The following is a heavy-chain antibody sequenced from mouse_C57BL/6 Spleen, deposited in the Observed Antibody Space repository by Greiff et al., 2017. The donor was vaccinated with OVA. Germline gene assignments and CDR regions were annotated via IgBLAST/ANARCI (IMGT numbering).Heavy chain of an antibody. V-gene: IGHV1-81*01. CDR1: GYAFTSSC. CDR3: ASLTEGYHIDY. Sequence: VQLQQSGAELVRPGASVKLSCKASGYAFTSSCMSWVKQRPGKGLEWIGGIYPRDGNTNYTEKFKGKATLTADKSSSTAYMQLRSLTSEDSAVYCCASLTEGYHIDYWGQGTTLTVSS. J-gene: IGHJ2*01. CDR2: IYPRDGNT. D-gene: IGHD2-3*01.